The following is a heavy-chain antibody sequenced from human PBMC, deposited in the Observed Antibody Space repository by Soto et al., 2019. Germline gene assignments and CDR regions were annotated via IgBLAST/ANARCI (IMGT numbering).Heavy chain of an antibody. Sequence: ASVKVSCKASGYTFTSYGISWVRQAPGQGLEWMGWISAYNGNTNYAQKLQGRVTMTTDTSTSTAYMELRSLRAEDTAVYYCGGDVAGGYRFSVMAVGAKGTTVPVPS. CDR2: ISAYNGNT. D-gene: IGHD5-12*01. J-gene: IGHJ6*04. CDR1: GYTFTSYG. V-gene: IGHV1-18*01. CDR3: GGDVAGGYRFSVMAV.